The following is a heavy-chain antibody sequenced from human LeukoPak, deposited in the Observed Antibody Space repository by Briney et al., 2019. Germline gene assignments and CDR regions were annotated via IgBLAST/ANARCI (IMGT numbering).Heavy chain of an antibody. CDR2: IYYSGST. D-gene: IGHD2-21*02. CDR1: GASIRSGDYY. J-gene: IGHJ5*02. Sequence: SETLSLTCTVSGASIRSGDYYWSWIRQPPGKGLEWIGYIYYSGSTYYNPSLKSRVIISVDTSKNQFSLKLSSVTAADTAVYYCTREYGDDNWFDPWGQGTLVTVSS. CDR3: TREYGDDNWFDP. V-gene: IGHV4-30-4*01.